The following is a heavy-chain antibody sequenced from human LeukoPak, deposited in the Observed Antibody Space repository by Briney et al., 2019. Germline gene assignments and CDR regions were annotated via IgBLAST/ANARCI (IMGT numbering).Heavy chain of an antibody. Sequence: MASETLSLTCTVSGFSISSDYYWGWIRQPPGKGLEWIGSIYYSGSTYYNPSLESRVTISVDTSKNQFSLKLSSVTAADTAVYYCARGTTIFGVVTLRGPYYFDYWGQGTLVTVSS. CDR3: ARGTTIFGVVTLRGPYYFDY. V-gene: IGHV4-38-2*02. CDR1: GFSISSDYY. D-gene: IGHD3-3*01. J-gene: IGHJ4*02. CDR2: IYYSGST.